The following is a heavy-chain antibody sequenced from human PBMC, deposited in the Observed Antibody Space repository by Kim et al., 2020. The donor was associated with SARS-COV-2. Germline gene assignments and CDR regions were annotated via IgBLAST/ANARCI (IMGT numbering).Heavy chain of an antibody. V-gene: IGHV4-39*01. CDR1: GGSISSSSYY. CDR3: ARLYPRGSPSEY. Sequence: SETLSLTCTVSGGSISSSSYYWGWIRQPPGKGLEWIGSIYYSGSTYYNPSLKSRVTISVDTSKNQFSLKLSSVTAADTAVYYCARLYPRGSPSEYWGQGTLVTVSS. J-gene: IGHJ4*02. D-gene: IGHD5-12*01. CDR2: IYYSGST.